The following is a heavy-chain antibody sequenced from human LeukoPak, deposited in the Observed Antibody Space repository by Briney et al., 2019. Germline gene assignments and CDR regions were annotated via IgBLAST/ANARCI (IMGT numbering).Heavy chain of an antibody. V-gene: IGHV4-59*12. CDR1: GGSISSYY. Sequence: SQTLSLTCTVSGGSISSYYRSWIRQPPGKGLEWIGYIYYSGSTNYDPSLKSRVTISVDTSKTQFSLKLSSVTAADTAVYYCARDGGGYYDHWGQGTLVTVSS. CDR2: IYYSGST. CDR3: ARDGGGYYDH. D-gene: IGHD3-22*01. J-gene: IGHJ5*02.